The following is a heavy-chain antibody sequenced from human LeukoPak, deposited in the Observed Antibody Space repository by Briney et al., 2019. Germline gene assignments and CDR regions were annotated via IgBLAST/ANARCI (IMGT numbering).Heavy chain of an antibody. J-gene: IGHJ4*02. CDR1: GFTFFQHG. V-gene: IGHV3-33*01. CDR2: IGVDGSKK. CDR3: ARVSLPVYSNYYFDY. D-gene: IGHD4-11*01. Sequence: GGSQRLSCAASGFTFFQHGFHWVRQAPGKGLEWVALIGVDGSKKYYADSLRDRITISRDNAKNSLYLQMNSLRAEDTAVYYCARVSLPVYSNYYFDYWGQGTLVTVSS.